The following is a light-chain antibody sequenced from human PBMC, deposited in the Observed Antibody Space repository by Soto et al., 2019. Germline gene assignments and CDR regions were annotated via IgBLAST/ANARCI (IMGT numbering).Light chain of an antibody. CDR2: AAS. CDR3: QQSYSTPVA. CDR1: QSISSY. Sequence: DIQMTQSPSSLSASVGDRVTITCRASQSISSYLNWYQQKPGKAPKLLIYAASSLQSGVPSRFSGSGSGTAFTLTISSLQPEDFATYYFQQSYSTPVAFGPGTKVDIK. J-gene: IGKJ3*01. V-gene: IGKV1-39*01.